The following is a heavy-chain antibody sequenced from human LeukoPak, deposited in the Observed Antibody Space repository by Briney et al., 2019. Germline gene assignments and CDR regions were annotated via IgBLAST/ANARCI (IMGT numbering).Heavy chain of an antibody. CDR1: GGSITRGGYY. CDR2: VAYTGST. Sequence: SQTLSLTCTVSGGSITRGGYYCSWIRQSPGKGLEWIGYVAYTGSTNYNPSLSSRVIMSVDTSRNQFSLRLSSATAADTAVYYCARDHYDSSGYFVGNDYWGQGTLVTVSS. D-gene: IGHD3-22*01. J-gene: IGHJ4*02. V-gene: IGHV4-30-4*01. CDR3: ARDHYDSSGYFVGNDY.